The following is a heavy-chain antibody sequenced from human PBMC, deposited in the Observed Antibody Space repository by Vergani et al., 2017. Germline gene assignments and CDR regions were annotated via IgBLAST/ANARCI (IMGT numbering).Heavy chain of an antibody. CDR2: ISWNSGSI. V-gene: IGHV3-9*01. D-gene: IGHD6-13*01. Sequence: VQLVESGGGVVQPGRSLRLSCAASGFTFSSYGMHWVRQAPGKGLEWVSGISWNSGSIGYADSVKGRFTISRDNAKNSLYLQMNSLRAEDTALYYCAKANIAAAALTFDYWGQGTLVTVSS. J-gene: IGHJ4*02. CDR3: AKANIAAAALTFDY. CDR1: GFTFSSYG.